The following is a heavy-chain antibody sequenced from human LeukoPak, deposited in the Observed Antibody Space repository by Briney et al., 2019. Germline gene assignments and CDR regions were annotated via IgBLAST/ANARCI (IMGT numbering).Heavy chain of an antibody. CDR2: ISAYNGNT. CDR3: ARVPAARGTYYYYYYMDV. J-gene: IGHJ6*03. D-gene: IGHD2-2*01. CDR1: GYTFTSYG. V-gene: IGHV1-18*01. Sequence: ASVKVSCKASGYTFTSYGISWVRQAPGQGLEWMGWISAYNGNTNYAQKLQGRVTMTTDTSTSTAYMELRSLRSDDTAVYYCARVPAARGTYYYYYYMDVWGKGTTVTVSS.